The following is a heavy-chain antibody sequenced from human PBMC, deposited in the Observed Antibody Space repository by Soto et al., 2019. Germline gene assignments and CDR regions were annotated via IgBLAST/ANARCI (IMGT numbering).Heavy chain of an antibody. CDR3: ARDSPGGGYYYGMDV. CDR1: GGNFSSYA. V-gene: IGHV1-69*01. CDR2: IVPVLGTS. Sequence: QGQLEQSGAEVRKPGSSVKVSCKASGGNFSSYAISWVRQAPGQGLEWMGGIVPVLGTSHSAQKFQGRVTFSTDDSTTTAYMELSSLRSEDTAVYYCARDSPGGGYYYGMDVWGQGTTVTVSS. D-gene: IGHD3-16*01. J-gene: IGHJ6*02.